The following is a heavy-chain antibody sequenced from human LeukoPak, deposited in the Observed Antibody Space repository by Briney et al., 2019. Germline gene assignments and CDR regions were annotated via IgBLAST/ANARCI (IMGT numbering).Heavy chain of an antibody. V-gene: IGHV4-59*01. CDR1: GGSISSYH. D-gene: IGHD6-19*01. J-gene: IGHJ5*02. CDR2: IYYSGST. Sequence: SETLSLTCTVSGGSISSYHWSWIRQPPGKGLEWIGYIYYSGSTNYNPSLKSRVTISVDTSKNQFSLKLSSVTAADTAVYYCARENYSSGWFLSPWFDPWGQGTLVTVSS. CDR3: ARENYSSGWFLSPWFDP.